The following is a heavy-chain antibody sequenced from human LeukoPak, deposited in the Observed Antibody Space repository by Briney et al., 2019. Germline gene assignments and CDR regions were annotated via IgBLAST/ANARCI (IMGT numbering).Heavy chain of an antibody. J-gene: IGHJ4*02. V-gene: IGHV3-30*18. CDR3: AKGRGGYYFDF. CDR2: ISYDGSDK. Sequence: PGRSLRLSCAASGFTFSTYGMHWVRQAPGKGLEWVALISYDGSDKYYADSVKGRFPISRDNSKNTLYLQMNSLRAEDTAVYYCAKGRGGYYFDFWGQGTLVTVSS. CDR1: GFTFSTYG. D-gene: IGHD4-23*01.